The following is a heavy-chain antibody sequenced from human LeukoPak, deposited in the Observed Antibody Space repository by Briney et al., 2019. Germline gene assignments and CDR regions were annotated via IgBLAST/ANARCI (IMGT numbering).Heavy chain of an antibody. V-gene: IGHV3-30-3*01. CDR1: GFTFSSYA. Sequence: PGRSLRLSCAASGFTFSSYAMHWVRQAPGKGLEWVAVISYDGSNKYYADSVKGRFTISRDNSKNTLYLQMNSLRAEDTAVYYCARSLYYYDSSGYGLFDYWGQGTLVTVSS. D-gene: IGHD3-22*01. J-gene: IGHJ4*02. CDR3: ARSLYYYDSSGYGLFDY. CDR2: ISYDGSNK.